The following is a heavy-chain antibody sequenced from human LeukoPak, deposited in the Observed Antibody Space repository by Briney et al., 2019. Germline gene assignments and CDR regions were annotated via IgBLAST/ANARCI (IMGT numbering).Heavy chain of an antibody. J-gene: IGHJ4*02. D-gene: IGHD6-19*01. V-gene: IGHV1-2*02. CDR2: INPNSGGT. CDR1: GYTFTGYY. CDR3: ARDSWQWLGGGYFDY. Sequence: ASVTVSCKASGYTFTGYYMDWVRQAPGQGLEWMGWINPNSGGTNYAQKFHGRVTMTRDTSINTAYMELSRLRSGDTAVYYCARDSWQWLGGGYFDYWGQGTLVTVSS.